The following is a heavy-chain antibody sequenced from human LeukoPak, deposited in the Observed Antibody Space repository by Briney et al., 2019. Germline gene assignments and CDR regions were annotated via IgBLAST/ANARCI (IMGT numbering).Heavy chain of an antibody. V-gene: IGHV1-2*06. CDR3: ARRYYDSSGYYGIDY. CDR1: GYTFTGYY. CDR2: INPNSGDT. D-gene: IGHD3-22*01. J-gene: IGHJ4*02. Sequence: GASVKVSCKASGYTFTGYYVHWVRQAPGQGLEWMGRINPNSGDTNYAQKFQGRVTMTRDTSISTAYMELSRLRSDDTAVYYCARRYYDSSGYYGIDYWGQGTLVTVSS.